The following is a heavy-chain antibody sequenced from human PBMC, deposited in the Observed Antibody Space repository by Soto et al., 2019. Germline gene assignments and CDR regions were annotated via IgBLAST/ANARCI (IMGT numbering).Heavy chain of an antibody. CDR3: ARGKSRAAAGSIYYYYYMDV. Sequence: QVQLQESGPGLVKPSGTLSLTCAVSSGSISSSNWWSWVRQPPGKGLEWIGEIYHSGSTNYNPSLKSRVTISVDKSKNQFSLKLSSVTAADTAVYYCARGKSRAAAGSIYYYYYMDVLGKGTTVTVSS. V-gene: IGHV4-4*02. J-gene: IGHJ6*03. D-gene: IGHD6-13*01. CDR2: IYHSGST. CDR1: SGSISSSNW.